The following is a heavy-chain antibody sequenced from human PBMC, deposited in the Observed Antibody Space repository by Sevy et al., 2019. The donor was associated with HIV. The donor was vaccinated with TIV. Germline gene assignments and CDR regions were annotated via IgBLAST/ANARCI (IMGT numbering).Heavy chain of an antibody. CDR1: GYTFTSYG. V-gene: IGHV1-18*01. CDR2: ISAYNGNT. J-gene: IGHJ6*03. Sequence: ASVKVSCKASGYTFTSYGISWVRQAPGQGLEWMGWISAYNGNTNYAQKLQGRVTMTTDTSTSTAYMELRSLRSDDTAVYYCARATPEHRSLWFGELLYSYYYYYMDVWGKGTTVTVSS. D-gene: IGHD3-10*01. CDR3: ARATPEHRSLWFGELLYSYYYYYMDV.